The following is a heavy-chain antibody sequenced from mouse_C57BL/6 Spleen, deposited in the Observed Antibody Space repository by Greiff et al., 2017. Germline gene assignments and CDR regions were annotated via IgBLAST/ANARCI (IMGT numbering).Heavy chain of an antibody. CDR1: GYTFTDYY. D-gene: IGHD2-4*01. CDR3: ARWEYDYDVDY. Sequence: VQLKESGPVLVKPGASVKMSCKASGYTFTDYYMNWVKQSHGKSLEWIGVINPYNGGTSYNQKFKGKATLTVDKSSSTAYMELNSLTSEDSAVYYCARWEYDYDVDYWGQGTTLTVSS. J-gene: IGHJ2*01. CDR2: INPYNGGT. V-gene: IGHV1-19*01.